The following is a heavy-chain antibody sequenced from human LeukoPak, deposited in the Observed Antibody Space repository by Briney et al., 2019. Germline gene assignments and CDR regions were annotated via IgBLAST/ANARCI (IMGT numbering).Heavy chain of an antibody. CDR1: GGSISSGDYY. V-gene: IGHV4-30-4*01. CDR2: IYYSGST. D-gene: IGHD3-22*01. Sequence: SQTLSLTCTVSGGSISSGDYYWSWIRQPPGKGLEWIGYIYYSGSTNYNPSLKSRVTISVDTSKNQFSLKLSSVTAADTAVYYCARSSGYYPPFDYWGQGTLVTVSS. J-gene: IGHJ4*02. CDR3: ARSSGYYPPFDY.